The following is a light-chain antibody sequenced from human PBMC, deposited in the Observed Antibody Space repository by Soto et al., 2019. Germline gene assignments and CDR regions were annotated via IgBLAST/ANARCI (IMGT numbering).Light chain of an antibody. J-gene: IGKJ4*01. CDR3: QHYGSLVLT. CDR1: QSVSSSY. CDR2: GAS. Sequence: EIVLPQSPGTLSLSPGERATLSCRASQSVSSSYLAWYQQKPGQAPRLLIYGASSRVTGIPDRFSGSGSGTDFTLTISRLEPEDLAVYYCQHYGSLVLTFGGGTMVEIK. V-gene: IGKV3-20*01.